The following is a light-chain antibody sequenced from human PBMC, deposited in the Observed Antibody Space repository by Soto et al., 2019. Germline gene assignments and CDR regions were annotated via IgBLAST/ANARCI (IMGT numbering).Light chain of an antibody. Sequence: EIVLTQSPGTLSLSPGERATLSCRASQSVSSSYLAWYQQKPGQAPRLLIFGASRRATGIPDRFSGSGSGTNSTLTISRLEPEDFAVYYCQQYGKLPRTFGQGTKVEIK. CDR2: GAS. CDR1: QSVSSSY. CDR3: QQYGKLPRT. V-gene: IGKV3-20*01. J-gene: IGKJ1*01.